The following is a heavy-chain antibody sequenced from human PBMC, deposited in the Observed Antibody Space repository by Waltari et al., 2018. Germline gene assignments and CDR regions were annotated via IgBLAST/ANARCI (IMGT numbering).Heavy chain of an antibody. CDR2: TTSSGSRV. CDR3: VRDRVHFGMDV. V-gene: IGHV3-11*04. CDR1: GVRCSEYA. Sequence: QVQLVESGGGAVKPGGPLSPPCTATGVRCSEYAMSWVRQAPGKGLEWIANTTSSGSRVHYADSVRGRFTISRDNAKNSLLLDMSSLRVEDTAVYFCVRDRVHFGMDVWGQGTTVIVSS. J-gene: IGHJ6*01.